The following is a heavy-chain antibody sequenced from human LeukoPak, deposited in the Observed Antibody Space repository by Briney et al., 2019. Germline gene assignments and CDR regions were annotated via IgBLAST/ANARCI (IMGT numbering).Heavy chain of an antibody. CDR2: IKSKVDGGTT. J-gene: IGHJ6*02. D-gene: IGHD2-15*01. CDR3: TTAPAGYCSGGSCSSYPRDMDV. CDR1: GFTFRNTW. V-gene: IGHV3-15*01. Sequence: GGSLRLSCEASGFTFRNTWGSWVRQAPGKGREGFGGIKSKVDGGTTDYSAPVNGRLTISRDDSNNTLYLQMNSLPPERTAVYYCTTAPAGYCSGGSCSSYPRDMDVWGQGTTVTVSS.